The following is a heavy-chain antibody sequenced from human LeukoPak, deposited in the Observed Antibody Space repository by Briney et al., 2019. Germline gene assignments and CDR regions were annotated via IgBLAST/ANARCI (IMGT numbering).Heavy chain of an antibody. CDR2: ISSSGSTI. D-gene: IGHD6-19*01. CDR1: GFTFSDYY. V-gene: IGHV3-11*01. CDR3: ARGTLAAAKVRAAVAGLFDY. Sequence: PGGSLRLSCAASGFTFSDYYMSWIRQAPGKGLEWVSYISSSGSTIYYADSVKGRFTISRDNAKNSLYLQMNSLRAEDTAVYYCARGTLAAAKVRAAVAGLFDYWGQGTLVTVSS. J-gene: IGHJ4*02.